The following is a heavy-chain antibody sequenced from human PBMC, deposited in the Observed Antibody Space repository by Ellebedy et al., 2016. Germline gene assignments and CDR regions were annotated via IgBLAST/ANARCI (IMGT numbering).Heavy chain of an antibody. CDR2: ISYDGSNK. Sequence: GESLKISCATSGFTFSRYGMHWVRQAPGTGLEWVAVISYDGSNKYYTKSLKGRFTISRDNSKNTLYLQMNSLRAEDTAVYYCAKDHLWQYQLPDYWGQGTLVTVSS. CDR3: AKDHLWQYQLPDY. CDR1: GFTFSRYG. D-gene: IGHD2-2*01. J-gene: IGHJ4*02. V-gene: IGHV3-30*18.